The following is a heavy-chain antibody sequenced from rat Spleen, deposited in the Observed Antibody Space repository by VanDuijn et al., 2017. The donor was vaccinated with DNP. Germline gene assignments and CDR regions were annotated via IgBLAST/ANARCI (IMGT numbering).Heavy chain of an antibody. CDR3: ARHDYGPLYWYFDF. CDR1: GFTFSDYY. Sequence: EVQLVESGGGLVQPGRSLKLSCAASGFTFSDYYMAWVRQAPKKGLEWVASISYEGSSTYYGDSVKGRFTISRDNAKSTLYLQMNSLRSEDTATYYCARHDYGPLYWYFDFWGPGTMVTVSS. V-gene: IGHV5-22*01. J-gene: IGHJ1*01. CDR2: ISYEGSST. D-gene: IGHD1-11*01.